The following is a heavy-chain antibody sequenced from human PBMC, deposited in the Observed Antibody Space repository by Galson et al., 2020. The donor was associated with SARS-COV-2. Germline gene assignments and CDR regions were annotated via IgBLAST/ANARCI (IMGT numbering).Heavy chain of an antibody. D-gene: IGHD3-10*01. CDR1: GFTFSNYP. CDR2: ISYDASNK. CDR3: ARDSSGESHYGAGSYYHVFDY. V-gene: IGHV3-30-3*01. Sequence: GGSLRLSCAGSGFTFSNYPMHWVRQAPGKGLEWVAVISYDASNKYYADPVKGRFTISRDNSKSTLYLQMNSLRAEDTAMYYCARDSSGESHYGAGSYYHVFDYWGQGSLVTVSP. J-gene: IGHJ4*02.